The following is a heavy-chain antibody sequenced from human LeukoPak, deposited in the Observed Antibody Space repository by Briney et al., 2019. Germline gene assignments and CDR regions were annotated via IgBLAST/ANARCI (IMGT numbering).Heavy chain of an antibody. V-gene: IGHV3-48*03. CDR3: ARESIAVAGAPFDY. CDR2: ISSGSTI. Sequence: GGSLRLSCAASGFTFSSYEMNWVRQAPGKGLEWVSYISSGSTIYDADAVKGRFTISRDNAKNSLYLQMNSLRAEDTAVYYCARESIAVAGAPFDYWGQGTLVTVSS. CDR1: GFTFSSYE. D-gene: IGHD6-19*01. J-gene: IGHJ4*02.